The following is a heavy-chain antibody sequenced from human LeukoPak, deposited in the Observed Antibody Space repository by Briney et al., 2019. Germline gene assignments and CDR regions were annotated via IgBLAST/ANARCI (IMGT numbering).Heavy chain of an antibody. CDR1: GGSISSGGYS. Sequence: SETLSLTCAVSGGSISSGGYSWSWIRQPPGKGLEWIGYIYHSGSTYYNPSLKSRVTISVDGSKNQFSLKLSSVTAADTAVYYCARGSVLTDFDYWGQGTLVTVSS. D-gene: IGHD7-27*01. J-gene: IGHJ4*02. V-gene: IGHV4-30-2*01. CDR3: ARGSVLTDFDY. CDR2: IYHSGST.